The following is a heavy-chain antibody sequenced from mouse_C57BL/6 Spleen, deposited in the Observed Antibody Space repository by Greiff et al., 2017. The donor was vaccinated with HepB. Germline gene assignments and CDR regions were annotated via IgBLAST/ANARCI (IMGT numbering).Heavy chain of an antibody. CDR2: IYPGDGDT. Sequence: QVQLKESGAELVKPGASVKISCKASGYAFSSYWMNWVKQRPGKGLEWIGQIYPGDGDTNYNGKFKGKATLTADKSSSTAYMQLSSLTSEDSAVYFCAREGTGTFAYWGQGTLVTVSA. J-gene: IGHJ3*01. D-gene: IGHD4-1*01. V-gene: IGHV1-80*01. CDR3: AREGTGTFAY. CDR1: GYAFSSYW.